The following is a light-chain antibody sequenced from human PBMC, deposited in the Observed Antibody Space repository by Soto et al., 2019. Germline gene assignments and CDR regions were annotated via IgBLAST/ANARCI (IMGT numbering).Light chain of an antibody. Sequence: EIVLTQSPGTLSLSPGERATLSCRASQSVRSNFLACYQQKPGQAPRLLIYGASNRATGIPDRFSGSGSGTDFTLTITRLEPEDFAMYYCQRYDSLRTFGQGTKVDIK. V-gene: IGKV3-20*01. J-gene: IGKJ1*01. CDR1: QSVRSNF. CDR2: GAS. CDR3: QRYDSLRT.